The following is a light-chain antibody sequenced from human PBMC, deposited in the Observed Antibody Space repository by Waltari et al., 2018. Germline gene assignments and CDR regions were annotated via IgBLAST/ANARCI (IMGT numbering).Light chain of an antibody. J-gene: IGLJ3*02. CDR2: YNT. Sequence: QSVLTQPPSASGTPGQRVSISCSGSSSNVRDNTVNWYQKLPGTAPRLLVHYNTQRPSGVPDRFSGSKSGTSASLVISGLHSEDEADYYCATWDDSLSGVVFGGGTRLTVL. CDR3: ATWDDSLSGVV. V-gene: IGLV1-44*01. CDR1: SSNVRDNT.